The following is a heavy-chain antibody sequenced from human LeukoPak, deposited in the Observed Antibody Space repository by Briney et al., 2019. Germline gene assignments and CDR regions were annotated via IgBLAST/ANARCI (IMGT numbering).Heavy chain of an antibody. D-gene: IGHD6-13*01. V-gene: IGHV1-69*05. CDR3: ARDLGIAAAGTAY. CDR1: GGTFSSYT. Sequence: ASVKVSCKASGGTFSSYTISWVRQAPGQGLGWMGGITPIFGTANYAQKFQGRVTITTDESTSTAYMELSSLRSEDTAVYYCARDLGIAAAGTAYWGQGTLVTVSS. CDR2: ITPIFGTA. J-gene: IGHJ4*02.